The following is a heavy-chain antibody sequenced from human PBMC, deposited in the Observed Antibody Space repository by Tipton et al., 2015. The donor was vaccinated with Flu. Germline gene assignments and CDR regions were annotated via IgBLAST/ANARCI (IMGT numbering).Heavy chain of an antibody. CDR3: ATSMVRGVRIDY. CDR1: GYSISSGYY. CDR2: IYHSGST. V-gene: IGHV4-38-2*01. J-gene: IGHJ4*02. D-gene: IGHD3-10*01. Sequence: TLSLTCAVSGYSISSGYYWGWIRQPPGKGLEWIGSIYHSGSTYYNPSLKSRVTISVDTSKNQFSLKLSSVTAADTAVYYCATSMVRGVRIDYWGQGTLVTVSS.